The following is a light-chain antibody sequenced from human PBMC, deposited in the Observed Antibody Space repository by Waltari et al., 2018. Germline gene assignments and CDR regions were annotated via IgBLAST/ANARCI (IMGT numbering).Light chain of an antibody. Sequence: QSVVTQPPSASGTPGPRVTIPCSGGSSNIGSNPVNWYQQLPGTAPNLLIYNNDQRPSGFPYRFSGAKSGNSASLAISGLQSEDEADYYCAAWDDNLNGVVFGGGTKLSVL. CDR2: NND. V-gene: IGLV1-44*01. CDR3: AAWDDNLNGVV. J-gene: IGLJ2*01. CDR1: SSNIGSNP.